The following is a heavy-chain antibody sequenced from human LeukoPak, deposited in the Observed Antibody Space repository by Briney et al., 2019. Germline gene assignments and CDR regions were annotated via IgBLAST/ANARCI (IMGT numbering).Heavy chain of an antibody. J-gene: IGHJ4*02. D-gene: IGHD6-19*01. CDR3: ATGYSAWSFGY. CDR1: GVTFSSYA. CDR2: ISYDGSNK. Sequence: PGRSLRLSCAASGVTFSSYAMYWVRQAPGRGLDWVAVISYDGSNKYYADSVKGRFTISSDNSKNTLYLQMNSLRAEDTAMYFCATGYSAWSFGYWGQGTLVTVSS. V-gene: IGHV3-30-3*01.